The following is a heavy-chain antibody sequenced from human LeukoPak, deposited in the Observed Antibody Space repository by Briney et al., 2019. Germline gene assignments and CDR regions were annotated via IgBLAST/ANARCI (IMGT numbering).Heavy chain of an antibody. CDR2: ISGTSGTI. CDR3: ARDSSIRGVRAGDY. CDR1: GFAFSTYG. V-gene: IGHV3-48*03. Sequence: PGGSLRLSCAASGFAFSTYGMNWVRQAPGKGLEWLSYISGTSGTIYYADSVKGRFTISRDNAKSSLYLQMDSLRAEDTAVYYCARDSSIRGVRAGDYWGQGTLVTVSS. D-gene: IGHD3-10*01. J-gene: IGHJ4*02.